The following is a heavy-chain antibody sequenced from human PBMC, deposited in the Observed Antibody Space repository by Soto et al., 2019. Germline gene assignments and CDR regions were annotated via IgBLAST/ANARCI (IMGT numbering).Heavy chain of an antibody. CDR1: GFTVSSNY. J-gene: IGHJ4*02. CDR2: IYSGGST. CDR3: ASPGPSRPYGDYAYDY. D-gene: IGHD4-17*01. Sequence: PGVSLRLSCAASGFTVSSNYMSWVRQAPGKGLEWVSVIYSGGSTYYADSVKGRFTISRDNSKNTLYLQMNSLRAEDTAVYYCASPGPSRPYGDYAYDYWGQGTLVTVSS. V-gene: IGHV3-53*01.